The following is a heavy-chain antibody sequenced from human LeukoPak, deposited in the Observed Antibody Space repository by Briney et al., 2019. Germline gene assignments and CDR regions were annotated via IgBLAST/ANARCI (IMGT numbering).Heavy chain of an antibody. CDR3: ARGYYGSGSYPSIDY. Sequence: GESLKISCKGSGYSFNSYWIGWVRQMPGKGREWMGIIYPGDSDTRYSPSFQGQVTISADKSISTAYLQWSSLKASDTAMYYCARGYYGSGSYPSIDYWGQGTLVTVSS. V-gene: IGHV5-51*01. CDR1: GYSFNSYW. J-gene: IGHJ4*02. CDR2: IYPGDSDT. D-gene: IGHD3-10*01.